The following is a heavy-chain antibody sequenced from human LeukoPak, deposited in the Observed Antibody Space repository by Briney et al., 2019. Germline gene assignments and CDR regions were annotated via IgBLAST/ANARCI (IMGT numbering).Heavy chain of an antibody. CDR1: GFTFSSYG. D-gene: IGHD5-12*01. CDR2: IWYDGSNK. V-gene: IGHV3-33*01. Sequence: PGGSLRLSCAASGFTFSSYGMHWVRQAPGKGLEWVAVIWYDGSNKYYADSVKGRFTISRDNSKNTLYLQMNSLRAEDTAVYYCARDIGYHTFDYWGQGGLVTVSS. J-gene: IGHJ4*02. CDR3: ARDIGYHTFDY.